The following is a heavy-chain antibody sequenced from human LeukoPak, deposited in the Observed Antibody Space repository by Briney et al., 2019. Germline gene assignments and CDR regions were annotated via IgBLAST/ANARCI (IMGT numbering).Heavy chain of an antibody. Sequence: PGGSLRLSCAASGFTFSNYQMNWVRQAPGKGLEWVSYISSSGDTIYYADSVKGRFTISRDNAKNPLYLQMNSLRAEDTAVYYCASFYDFWGQGTLVTVSS. CDR2: ISSSGDTI. D-gene: IGHD2/OR15-2a*01. CDR1: GFTFSNYQ. J-gene: IGHJ4*02. CDR3: ASFYDF. V-gene: IGHV3-48*03.